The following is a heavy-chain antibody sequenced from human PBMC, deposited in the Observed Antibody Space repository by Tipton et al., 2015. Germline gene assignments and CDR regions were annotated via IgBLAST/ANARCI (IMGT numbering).Heavy chain of an antibody. CDR3: GRGGVFSNNWYPFDY. CDR2: IRQDGSEK. Sequence: SLRLSCVASGFTFSEYSMSWVRQAPGKGLEWVANIRQDGSEKYYVDSVKGRFTISGDNAKNSLYLQMNSLRVEDTAVYYCGRGGVFSNNWYPFDYWGQGTLVTVSS. J-gene: IGHJ4*02. V-gene: IGHV3-7*05. CDR1: GFTFSEYS. D-gene: IGHD1-1*01.